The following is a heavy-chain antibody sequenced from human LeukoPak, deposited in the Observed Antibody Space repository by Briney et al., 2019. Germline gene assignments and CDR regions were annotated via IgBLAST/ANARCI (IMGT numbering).Heavy chain of an antibody. CDR2: INPNSGGT. CDR1: GYTFTGYY. D-gene: IGHD5-12*01. CDR3: ARGPRYGESGYDLGPY. J-gene: IGHJ4*02. V-gene: IGHV1-2*02. Sequence: ASVKVSCKASGYTFTGYYMHWVRQAPGQGLEWTGWINPNSGGTNYAQKFQGRVTMTRDTSISTAYMELSRLRSDDTAVYYCARGPRYGESGYDLGPYWGQGTLVTVSS.